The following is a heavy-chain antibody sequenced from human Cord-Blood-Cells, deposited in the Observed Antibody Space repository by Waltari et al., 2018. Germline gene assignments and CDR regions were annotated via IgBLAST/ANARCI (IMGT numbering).Heavy chain of an antibody. J-gene: IGHJ6*02. V-gene: IGHV3-74*01. D-gene: IGHD1-7*01. CDR1: GFTFSSYW. Sequence: EVQLVESGGGLVQPGGSLRLSCAASGFTFSSYWMHWVRQAPGKGLGWVSRINSDGSSTSYADSVKGRFTISRDNAKNTLYLQMNSLRAEDTAVYYCARIKQDWNYSHYYYGMDVWGQGTTVTVSS. CDR3: ARIKQDWNYSHYYYGMDV. CDR2: INSDGSST.